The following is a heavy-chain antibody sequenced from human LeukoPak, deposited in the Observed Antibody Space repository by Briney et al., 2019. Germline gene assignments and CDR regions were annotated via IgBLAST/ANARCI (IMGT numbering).Heavy chain of an antibody. CDR1: GYSICSGYY. CDR3: ARDLGIAAAGKSYYYYMDV. D-gene: IGHD6-13*01. J-gene: IGHJ6*03. CDR2: IYHSGST. V-gene: IGHV4-38-2*02. Sequence: APETLSLTCAVSGYSICSGYYWGWIRQPPGKVLEWFGSIYHSGSTYYNPSLKSRVTISVDTSKNQFSLKLSSVTAADTAVYYCARDLGIAAAGKSYYYYMDVWGKGTTVTVSS.